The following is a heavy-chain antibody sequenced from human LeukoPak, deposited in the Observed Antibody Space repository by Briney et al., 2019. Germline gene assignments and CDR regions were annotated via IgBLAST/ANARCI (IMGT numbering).Heavy chain of an antibody. D-gene: IGHD3-22*01. CDR3: ARASRSGYDS. Sequence: PGGSLRLSCVASGFTFSAFGMNWVRQAPGKGLEWVSYIGSGSSPIYYADSVKGRFTMSRDNAKNSLYLQMNSLRDEDAAVYYCARASRSGYDSWGQGTLVTVSS. CDR1: GFTFSAFG. V-gene: IGHV3-48*02. J-gene: IGHJ4*02. CDR2: IGSGSSPI.